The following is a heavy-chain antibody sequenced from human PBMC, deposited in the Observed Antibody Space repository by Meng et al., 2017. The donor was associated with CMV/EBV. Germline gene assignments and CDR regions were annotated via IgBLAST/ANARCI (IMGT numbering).Heavy chain of an antibody. Sequence: GGSLRLSCAASGFTFNTYAMHRVRQAPGKGLEWVAVISYDGSNKYTADSVEGRLTISRDNSKNNLYLQMNSLKVENTAVYYGVRDQGGESMIAVLIDRLGMDVWGQGTTVTVSS. CDR1: GFTFNTYA. CDR2: ISYDGSNK. D-gene: IGHD3-22*01. CDR3: VRDQGGESMIAVLIDRLGMDV. J-gene: IGHJ6*02. V-gene: IGHV3-30*04.